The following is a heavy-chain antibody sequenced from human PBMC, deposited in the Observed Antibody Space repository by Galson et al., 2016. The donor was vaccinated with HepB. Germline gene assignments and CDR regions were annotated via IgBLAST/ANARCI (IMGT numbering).Heavy chain of an antibody. CDR3: ARQYRGGPSDY. CDR2: IYHSGST. V-gene: IGHV4-4*02. J-gene: IGHJ4*02. Sequence: SETLSLTCTVSGGSISNNNWWSWVRQPPGKGLEWIGEIYHSGSTNYNPSLKSRVTISLDKSESQFSLKLTSVTAADTAVYYCARQYRGGPSDYWGQGTLVIVSS. D-gene: IGHD6-25*01. CDR1: GGSISNNNW.